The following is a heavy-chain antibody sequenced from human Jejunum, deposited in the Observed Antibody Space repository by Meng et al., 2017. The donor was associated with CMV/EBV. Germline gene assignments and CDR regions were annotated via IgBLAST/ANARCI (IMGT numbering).Heavy chain of an antibody. CDR1: YW. Sequence: YWMHWVRQAPGKWLVWVSRINSDGSSTSYADSVKGRFTISRDNAKNTLYLQMNSLRAEDTAVYYCARAFVPDYDILTGYDYGMDVWGQGTTVTVSS. CDR3: ARAFVPDYDILTGYDYGMDV. CDR2: INSDGSST. J-gene: IGHJ6*02. V-gene: IGHV3-74*01. D-gene: IGHD3-9*01.